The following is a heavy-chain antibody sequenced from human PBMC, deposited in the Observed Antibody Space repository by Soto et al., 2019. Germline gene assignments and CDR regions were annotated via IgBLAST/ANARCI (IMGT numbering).Heavy chain of an antibody. CDR1: GDAISNYY. V-gene: IGHV4-59*01. CDR3: ASGTRALITSFFAY. D-gene: IGHD3-10*01. J-gene: IGHJ4*02. CDR2: VHESGST. Sequence: PSETLSLTCIVSGDAISNYYWSWIRQTPGRGLEWIGCVHESGSTDYNPSLRGRVIISLHTSKSQFSLSLRSATAADTATYYCASGTRALITSFFAYWGQGSQVTVYS.